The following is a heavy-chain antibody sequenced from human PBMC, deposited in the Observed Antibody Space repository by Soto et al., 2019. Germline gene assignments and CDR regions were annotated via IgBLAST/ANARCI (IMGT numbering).Heavy chain of an antibody. J-gene: IGHJ4*02. CDR2: IKSKTDGGTT. CDR1: GFTFSNAW. V-gene: IGHV3-15*01. Sequence: GGSLRLSCAASGFTFSNAWMSWVRQAPGKGLEWVGRIKSKTDGGTTDYAAPVKGRFTISRDDSKNTLYLQMNSLKTEDTAVYYCTTELYGDGDGGDYWGQGTLVTVSS. CDR3: TTELYGDGDGGDY. D-gene: IGHD4-17*01.